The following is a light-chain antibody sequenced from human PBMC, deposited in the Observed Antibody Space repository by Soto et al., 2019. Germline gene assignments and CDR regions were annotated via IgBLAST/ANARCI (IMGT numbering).Light chain of an antibody. CDR3: GTWDSSLNAGV. J-gene: IGLJ2*01. CDR1: STNIGNNY. Sequence: QSVLTQPPSVSAAPGQTVTISCSGGSTNIGNNYVSWYQQLPGTAPRLLIYDNNERPSGIPDRFSGSKSGTSATLVITGLQTGDEADYYCGTWDSSLNAGVFGGGTKVTVL. CDR2: DNN. V-gene: IGLV1-51*01.